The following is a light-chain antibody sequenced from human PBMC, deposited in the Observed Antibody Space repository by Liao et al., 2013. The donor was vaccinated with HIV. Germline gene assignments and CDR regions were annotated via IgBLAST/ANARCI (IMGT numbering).Light chain of an antibody. CDR1: NVGSTS. V-gene: IGLV3-21*04. CDR3: QVWDSSSDHYV. J-gene: IGLJ1*01. Sequence: SYVLTQPPSVSVAPGKTAGISCGGNNVGSTSVHWYQQKPGQAPVLVIYYDSDRPSGIPERFSGSNSGSTATLTISRVEAGDEADYYCQVWDSSSDHYVFGTGTKVTVL. CDR2: YDS.